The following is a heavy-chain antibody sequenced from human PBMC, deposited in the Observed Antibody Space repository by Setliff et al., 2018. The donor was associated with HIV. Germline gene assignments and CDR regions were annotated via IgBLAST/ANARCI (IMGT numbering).Heavy chain of an antibody. D-gene: IGHD1-1*01. CDR1: GGSISSHY. J-gene: IGHJ4*02. Sequence: SETLSLTCTVSGGSISSHYWSWIRQPPGKGLEWIGYLSYTGSTNYNPSLKSRVTISVDTSKNQFSLKLNSVTAADTAVYYCARGTTSITFDYWSQGTLVTVSS. CDR3: ARGTTSITFDY. V-gene: IGHV4-59*11. CDR2: LSYTGST.